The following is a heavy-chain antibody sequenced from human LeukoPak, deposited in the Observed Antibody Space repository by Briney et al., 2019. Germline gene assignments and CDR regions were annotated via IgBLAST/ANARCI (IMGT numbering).Heavy chain of an antibody. CDR3: ARTTADYYYMDV. Sequence: GGSLRLSCAASGFTFSSYEMNWVRQAPGKGLEWVSSISSSSSYIYYADSVKGRFTISRDNAKNSLYLQMNSLRAEDTAVYYCARTTADYYYMDVWGKGTTVTVSS. D-gene: IGHD1-1*01. V-gene: IGHV3-21*01. J-gene: IGHJ6*03. CDR1: GFTFSSYE. CDR2: ISSSSSYI.